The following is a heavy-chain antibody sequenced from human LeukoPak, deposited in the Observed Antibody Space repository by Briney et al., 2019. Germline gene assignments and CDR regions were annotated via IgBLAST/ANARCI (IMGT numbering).Heavy chain of an antibody. CDR2: IYSGGST. D-gene: IGHD5-18*01. J-gene: IGHJ4*02. CDR1: GFTVSSNY. Sequence: GGSLRLSCVASGFTVSSNYMSWVRQAPGKGLEWVSVIYSGGSTYYADSVKGRFTISRDNSKNTLYLQMNSLRAEDTAVYYCASGLQLWFDYWGQGTLVTVSS. CDR3: ASGLQLWFDY. V-gene: IGHV3-66*02.